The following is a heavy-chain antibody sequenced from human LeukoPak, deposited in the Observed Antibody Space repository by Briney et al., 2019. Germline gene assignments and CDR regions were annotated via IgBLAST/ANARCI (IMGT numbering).Heavy chain of an antibody. V-gene: IGHV3-30*02. Sequence: GGSLRLSCAVSGFTFSSYVMHWVRQAPGKGREGVAFIQYDGSEKYYADSVKGRFTMSRDNSKNTLYLQMNSPRTEDTAVYYCVKDEARWLHHGFDYWGQGTLVTVSS. J-gene: IGHJ4*02. CDR3: VKDEARWLHHGFDY. CDR2: IQYDGSEK. CDR1: GFTFSSYV. D-gene: IGHD5-24*01.